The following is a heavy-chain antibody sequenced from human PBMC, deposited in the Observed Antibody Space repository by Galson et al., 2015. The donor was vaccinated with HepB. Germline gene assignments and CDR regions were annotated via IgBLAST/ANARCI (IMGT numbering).Heavy chain of an antibody. CDR1: GGIFSSFG. J-gene: IGHJ5*02. V-gene: IGHV1-69*13. D-gene: IGHD2-2*01. CDR2: IIPHFGIT. Sequence: SVKVSCKASGGIFSSFGITWVRQAPGQGLEWVGGIIPHFGITNYGQKVQGRVTITADESTSTAYMELSSLKSEDTAVYFCGRSPFCSGTSCYVAGRSPPVAWGQGTQVTVSS. CDR3: GRSPFCSGTSCYVAGRSPPVA.